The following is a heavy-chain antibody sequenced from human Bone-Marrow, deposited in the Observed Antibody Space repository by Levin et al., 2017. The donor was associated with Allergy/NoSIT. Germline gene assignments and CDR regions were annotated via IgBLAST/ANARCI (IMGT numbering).Heavy chain of an antibody. CDR3: AKEDGMDV. CDR1: GFSLYEYA. V-gene: IGHV3-9*01. J-gene: IGHJ6*02. CDR2: ISWNSGAI. Sequence: GGSLRLSCAASGFSLYEYAMHWVRQVPGKGLEWVSGISWNSGAIGYADSVRGRFTISRDNRKNSLYLQMNSLRVEDTALYYCAKEDGMDVWGQGTTVTVSS.